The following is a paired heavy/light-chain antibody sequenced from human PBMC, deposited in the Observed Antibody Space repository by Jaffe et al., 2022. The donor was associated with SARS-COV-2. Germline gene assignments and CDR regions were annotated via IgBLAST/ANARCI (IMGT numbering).Heavy chain of an antibody. CDR1: GGSISSTSYY. Sequence: QLQLQESGPGLVKPSETLSLTCTVSGGSISSTSYYWAWIRQPPGKGLEWIGNVYYGGSTYYNPSLRSRFTIFVDTSKNQFSLKLTSVTATDTAVYYCARLQYTRRVIGGLDIWGQGTMVTVSS. J-gene: IGHJ3*02. V-gene: IGHV4-39*01. D-gene: IGHD2-15*01. CDR2: VYYGGST. CDR3: ARLQYTRRVIGGLDI.
Light chain of an antibody. CDR1: QSISTS. CDR2: AAS. J-gene: IGKJ4*01. V-gene: IGKV1-39*01. CDR3: QQSYNTPLT. Sequence: DIQMTQSPSSLSASVGDRVTITCRAGQSISTSLNWYQQKPGKAPNLLIYAASSLQSGVPSRFSGSGSGTDFTLTISSLQPEDFATYYCQQSYNTPLTFGGGTKVDIK.